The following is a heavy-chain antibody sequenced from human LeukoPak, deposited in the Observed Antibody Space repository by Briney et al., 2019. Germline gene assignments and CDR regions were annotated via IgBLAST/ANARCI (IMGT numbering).Heavy chain of an antibody. V-gene: IGHV3-30*02. J-gene: IGHJ4*02. Sequence: GGSLRLSCAASGFTFSSYGMHWVRQAPGKGLEWVAFIRYDGSNKYYADSVKGRFTISRDNSKNTLYLQMNSLRAEDTAVYYCAKDRAHYDFWSGIFDYWGQGTLVTVSS. CDR3: AKDRAHYDFWSGIFDY. D-gene: IGHD3-3*01. CDR1: GFTFSSYG. CDR2: IRYDGSNK.